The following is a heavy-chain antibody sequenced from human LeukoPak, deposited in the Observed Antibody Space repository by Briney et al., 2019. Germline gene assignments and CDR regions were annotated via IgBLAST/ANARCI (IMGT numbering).Heavy chain of an antibody. V-gene: IGHV4-59*01. CDR1: GGSISSYY. CDR3: ARTSGELDY. CDR2: IHYSGST. D-gene: IGHD2-15*01. J-gene: IGHJ4*02. Sequence: SETLSLTCTVSGGSISSYYWSWIRQPPGKGLEWIGYIHYSGSTNYNPSLKSRVTISVDTSKNQFSLKLSSVTAAYTAVYYCARTSGELDYWGQGTLVTVSS.